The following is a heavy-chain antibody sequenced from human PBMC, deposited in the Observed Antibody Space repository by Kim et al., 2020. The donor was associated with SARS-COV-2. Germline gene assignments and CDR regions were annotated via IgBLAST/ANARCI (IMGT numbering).Heavy chain of an antibody. CDR2: ISSSSSTI. CDR3: ARDSAGYFDWLLQFDI. Sequence: GGSLRLSCAASGFTFSSYSMNWVRQAPGKGLEWVSYISSSSSTIYYADSVKGRFTISRDNAKNSLYLQMNSLRDEDTAVYYCARDSAGYFDWLLQFDIWGQGTMVTVSS. D-gene: IGHD3-9*01. V-gene: IGHV3-48*02. J-gene: IGHJ3*02. CDR1: GFTFSSYS.